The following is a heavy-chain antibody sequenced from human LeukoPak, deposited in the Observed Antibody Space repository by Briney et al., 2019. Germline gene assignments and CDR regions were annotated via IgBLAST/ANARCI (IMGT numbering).Heavy chain of an antibody. CDR2: ISYDGSNK. CDR3: AKDLVTGSLDY. J-gene: IGHJ4*02. V-gene: IGHV3-30*18. Sequence: PGGSLRLSCAASGFTFSSYGMHWVRQAPGKGLEWVVVISYDGSNKYYADSVKGRFTISRDNSKNTLYLQMNSLRAEDTAVYYCAKDLVTGSLDYWGQGTLVTVSS. D-gene: IGHD3-10*01. CDR1: GFTFSSYG.